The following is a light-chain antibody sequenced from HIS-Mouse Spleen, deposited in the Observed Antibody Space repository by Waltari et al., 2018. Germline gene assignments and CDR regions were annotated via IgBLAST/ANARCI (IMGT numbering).Light chain of an antibody. V-gene: IGLV1-47*01. CDR3: AAWDDSLSGV. CDR2: RNN. Sequence: QSVLTQPPSASGTPGPRVTISCSGSSSNIGRNYVYWYQQLPGTAPKLLIYRNNQRPSGVPDRFSGSKSGTSASLAISGLRSEDEADYYCAAWDDSLSGVFGGGTKLTVL. J-gene: IGLJ2*01. CDR1: SSNIGRNY.